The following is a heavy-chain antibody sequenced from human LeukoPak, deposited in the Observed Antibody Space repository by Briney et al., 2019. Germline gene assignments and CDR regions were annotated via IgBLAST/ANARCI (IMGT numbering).Heavy chain of an antibody. V-gene: IGHV1-2*02. CDR3: ARDSQYYDILTGYSNYYYGRDV. J-gene: IGHJ6*02. Sequence: ASVKVSCKASGYTFTGYYMHWVRQAPGQGLEWMGWINPNSGGTNYAQKFQGRVTMTRDTSISTAYMELSRLRSDDTAVYYCARDSQYYDILTGYSNYYYGRDVWAKGPRSPSP. D-gene: IGHD3-9*01. CDR1: GYTFTGYY. CDR2: INPNSGGT.